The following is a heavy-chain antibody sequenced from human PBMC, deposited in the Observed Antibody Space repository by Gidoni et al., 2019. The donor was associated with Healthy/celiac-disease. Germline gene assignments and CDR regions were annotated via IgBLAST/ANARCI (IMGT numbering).Heavy chain of an antibody. CDR1: GYTITDLS. J-gene: IGHJ4*02. Sequence: QVQLVQSGAEVKKPGATVTVSCKVSGYTITDLSMHWVRQAPGKGLEWVGGFDPEDGETIYAQKFQGRVTMIEDTSTDTAYMELSSLRSEDTAVYYCATDMTLTVAGTGYWGQGTLVTVSS. CDR2: FDPEDGET. CDR3: ATDMTLTVAGTGY. V-gene: IGHV1-24*01. D-gene: IGHD6-19*01.